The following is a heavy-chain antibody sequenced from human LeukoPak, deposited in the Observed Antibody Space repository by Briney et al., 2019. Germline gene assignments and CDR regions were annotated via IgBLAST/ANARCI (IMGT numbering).Heavy chain of an antibody. D-gene: IGHD5-12*01. CDR2: IYPGDSDT. CDR1: GYRFTSYW. V-gene: IGHV5-51*01. J-gene: IGHJ6*03. Sequence: GESLQISCKGSGYRFTSYWIGWVRQMPGKGLEWMGIIYPGDSDTRYSPSFQGQVTISADKSISTAYLQWSSLKASDTAMYYRARQGSGYEKDYYYYYMDVWGKGTTVTISS. CDR3: ARQGSGYEKDYYYYYMDV.